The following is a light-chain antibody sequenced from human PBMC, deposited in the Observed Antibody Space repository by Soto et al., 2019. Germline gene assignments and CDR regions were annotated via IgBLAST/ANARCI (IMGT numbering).Light chain of an antibody. CDR3: SSYTSSSSLYV. J-gene: IGLJ1*01. CDR1: SRDFGGYNY. V-gene: IGLV2-14*01. Sequence: QSVLTQPASVSGSPGQSITISCTGTSRDFGGYNYVSWYQQHPGKAPKLMIYDVSNRPSGVSIRFSGSKSGNTASLTISGLQAEDEADYYCSSYTSSSSLYVFGTGTKVTVL. CDR2: DVS.